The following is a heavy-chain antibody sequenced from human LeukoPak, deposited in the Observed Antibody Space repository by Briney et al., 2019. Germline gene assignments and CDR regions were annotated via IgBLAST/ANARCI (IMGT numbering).Heavy chain of an antibody. D-gene: IGHD4-17*01. V-gene: IGHV3-11*01. Sequence: GGSLRLSCAASGFTFSDYYMSWIRQAPGKGLEWVSYISSSGSTIYYADSVKGRFTISRDNAKNSLYLQMNSLRAEDTAVYYCARDRDYGVPFGAFDIWGQGTMVTVSS. CDR2: ISSSGSTI. CDR3: ARDRDYGVPFGAFDI. J-gene: IGHJ3*02. CDR1: GFTFSDYY.